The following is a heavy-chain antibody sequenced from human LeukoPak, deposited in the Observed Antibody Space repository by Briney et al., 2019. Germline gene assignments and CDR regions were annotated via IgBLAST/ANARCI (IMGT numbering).Heavy chain of an antibody. D-gene: IGHD4-17*01. V-gene: IGHV1-2*02. CDR2: INPNSGGT. CDR3: ARDEEGVDGDIHDY. CDR1: GYTFTGYY. Sequence: ASVKVSCKASGYTFTGYYMHWVRQAPGQGLEWMGWINPNSGGTNYAQKFQGRVTMTRDTSISTAYMELSRLRSDDTAVYYCARDEEGVDGDIHDYWGQGTLVTVSS. J-gene: IGHJ4*02.